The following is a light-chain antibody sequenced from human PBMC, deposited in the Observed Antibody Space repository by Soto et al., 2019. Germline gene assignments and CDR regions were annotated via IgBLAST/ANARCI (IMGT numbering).Light chain of an antibody. V-gene: IGLV1-44*01. Sequence: QSVLTQPPSASGTPGQRVTISCSGSSYNIGSNTVNWYQQLPGTAPTLLIYSNNQRPSGVADRFSGSKSGTTASLATSGLQSEDEADYYCAAWYDSLNGVVFGGGTKLTVL. CDR1: SYNIGSNT. CDR3: AAWYDSLNGVV. CDR2: SNN. J-gene: IGLJ2*01.